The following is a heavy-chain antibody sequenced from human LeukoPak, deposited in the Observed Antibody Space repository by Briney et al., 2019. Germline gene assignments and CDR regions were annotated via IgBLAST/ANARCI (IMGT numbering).Heavy chain of an antibody. Sequence: PGGSLRLSCAASGFTFSDYYMSWIRQAPGKGLEWVSYISSSGSTIYYADSVKGRFTISRDNAKNSLYLQMNSLRAEDTAVYYCATLLYDSSGQPEYWGQGTLVTVSS. V-gene: IGHV3-11*04. CDR1: GFTFSDYY. J-gene: IGHJ4*02. D-gene: IGHD3-22*01. CDR2: ISSSGSTI. CDR3: ATLLYDSSGQPEY.